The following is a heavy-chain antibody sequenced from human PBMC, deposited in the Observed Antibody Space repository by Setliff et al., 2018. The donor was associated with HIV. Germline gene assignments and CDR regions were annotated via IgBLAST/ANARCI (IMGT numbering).Heavy chain of an antibody. CDR2: IYYSGST. CDR3: ARSRTSSGYYGVTGYGMDV. CDR1: GDSINTHY. D-gene: IGHD3-22*01. J-gene: IGHJ6*02. Sequence: PSETLSLTCTVSGDSINTHYWSWIRQPPGKGLEWIGYIYYSGSTNYNPSLKSRVTISVATSKNQFSLKLNSVTTADTAVYYCARSRTSSGYYGVTGYGMDVWGQGTTVTVSS. V-gene: IGHV4-59*11.